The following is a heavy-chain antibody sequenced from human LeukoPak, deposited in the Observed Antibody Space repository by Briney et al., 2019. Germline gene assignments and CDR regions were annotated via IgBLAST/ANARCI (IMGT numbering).Heavy chain of an antibody. V-gene: IGHV1-18*04. CDR1: GYTFTGYY. CDR3: ARARGYSYGYSDY. D-gene: IGHD5-18*01. J-gene: IGHJ4*02. CDR2: ISASNANT. Sequence: GASVKVSCKASGYTFTGYYMHWVRQAPGQGLEWMGWISASNANTDCAQRFQGRVTMTTDTSTTTAYMELTSLRSDDTAVYYCARARGYSYGYSDYWGQGTLVTVSS.